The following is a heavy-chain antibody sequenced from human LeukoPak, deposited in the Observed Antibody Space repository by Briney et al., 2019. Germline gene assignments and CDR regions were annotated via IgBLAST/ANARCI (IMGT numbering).Heavy chain of an antibody. V-gene: IGHV4-4*09. CDR1: GGSISSYY. J-gene: IGHJ4*02. CDR2: IYTSGST. CDR3: ASASIAAPSGFDY. Sequence: SETLSLTCTVSGGSISSYYWSWIRQPPGKGLEWIGYIYTSGSTNYNPSLKSRVTISVDTSKNQFSLELSSVTAADTAVYYCASASIAAPSGFDYWGQGTLVTVSS. D-gene: IGHD6-6*01.